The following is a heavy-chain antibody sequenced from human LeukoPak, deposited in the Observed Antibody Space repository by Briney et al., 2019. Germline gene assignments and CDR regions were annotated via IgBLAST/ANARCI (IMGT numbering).Heavy chain of an antibody. CDR3: ARDTTYYYDSSGYEFDY. V-gene: IGHV3-74*01. J-gene: IGHJ4*02. CDR2: INSDGSST. Sequence: GGPLRLSCAASGFTFSSYWMHWVRQAPGKGLVWVSRINSDGSSTSYADSVKGRFTTSRDNAKNTLYLQMNSLRAEDTAVYYCARDTTYYYDSSGYEFDYWGQGTLVTVSS. CDR1: GFTFSSYW. D-gene: IGHD3-22*01.